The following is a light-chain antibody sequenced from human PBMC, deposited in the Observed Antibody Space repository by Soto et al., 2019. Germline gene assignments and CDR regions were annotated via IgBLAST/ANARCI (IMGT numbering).Light chain of an antibody. CDR3: QTWGTGFQV. Sequence: QSVLTQPPSASASLGASVKLTCTRSSGHSSYAIAWHQKQPDKGPRYLMYLNNDGSHTKGGGVPDRFSGSSSGAERFLIISSLQSEDEADYYCQTWGTGFQVFGGGTKLTVL. J-gene: IGLJ2*01. CDR2: LNNDGSH. CDR1: SGHSSYA. V-gene: IGLV4-69*01.